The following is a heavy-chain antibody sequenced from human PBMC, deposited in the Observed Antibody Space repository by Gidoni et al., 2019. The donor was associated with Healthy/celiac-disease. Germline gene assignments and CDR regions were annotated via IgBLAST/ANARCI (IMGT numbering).Heavy chain of an antibody. CDR2: IYSGGST. J-gene: IGHJ4*02. Sequence: EVQLVESGGGLVQPGGSLRLSCAASGFTVSSNYMSWVRQAPGKGLEWVSVIYSGGSTYYADSVKGRFTISRDNSKNTLYLQMNSLRAEDTAVYYCARDQWYYLNDYWGQGTLVTVSS. V-gene: IGHV3-66*01. CDR1: GFTVSSNY. CDR3: ARDQWYYLNDY. D-gene: IGHD3-10*01.